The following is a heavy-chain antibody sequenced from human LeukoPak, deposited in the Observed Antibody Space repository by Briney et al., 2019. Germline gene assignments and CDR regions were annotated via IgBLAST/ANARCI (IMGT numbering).Heavy chain of an antibody. Sequence: ASVKVSCKASGYTFTSYYMHWVRQAPGQGLEWMGWINPNSGTNYTPNFQGKITMTSDTSINTAYLELSSLRSDDTAMYYCARGQQVVRSIWGWFDPWGQGTLVTVSS. CDR3: ARGQQVVRSIWGWFDP. J-gene: IGHJ5*02. D-gene: IGHD6-13*01. CDR2: INPNSGT. CDR1: GYTFTSYY. V-gene: IGHV1-2*02.